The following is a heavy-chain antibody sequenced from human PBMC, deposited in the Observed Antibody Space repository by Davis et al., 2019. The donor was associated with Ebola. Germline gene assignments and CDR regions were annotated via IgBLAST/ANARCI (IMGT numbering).Heavy chain of an antibody. Sequence: GSLRLSCAVYGGSFSGYYWSWIRQSPGMGLEWIGEINDSGSTNYNPSLKSRVTISVDTSKNQFSLKLSSVTAADTAVYYCARGRWGVPAARWFDPWGQGTLVTVSS. CDR3: ARGRWGVPAARWFDP. V-gene: IGHV4-34*01. CDR1: GGSFSGYY. D-gene: IGHD2-2*01. CDR2: INDSGST. J-gene: IGHJ5*02.